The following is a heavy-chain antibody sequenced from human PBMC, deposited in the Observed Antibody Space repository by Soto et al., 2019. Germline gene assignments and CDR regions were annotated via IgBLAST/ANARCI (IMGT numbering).Heavy chain of an antibody. CDR2: IYYSGST. J-gene: IGHJ5*02. CDR3: ARHSGASITIFGVVKDNWFDP. D-gene: IGHD3-3*01. V-gene: IGHV4-39*01. CDR1: GGSISSSSYY. Sequence: SETLSLTCTVSGGSISSSSYYWGWIRQPPGKGLEWIGSIYYSGSTYYNPSLKSRVTISVDTSKNQFSLKLSSVTAADTAVYYCARHSGASITIFGVVKDNWFDPWGQGTLVTV.